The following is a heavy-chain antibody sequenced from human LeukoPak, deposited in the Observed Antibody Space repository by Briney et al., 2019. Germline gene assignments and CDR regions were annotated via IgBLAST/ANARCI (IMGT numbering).Heavy chain of an antibody. V-gene: IGHV3-15*01. Sequence: GGSLRLSCAASGFTFSNAWMSWVRQAPGKGLEWVGRIKRKTDGGTTDYAAPVKGRFTISRDDSKNTLYLQMNSLKTEDTAVYYCTTMIVLMVYAHHDAFDIWGQGTMVTVSS. CDR3: TTMIVLMVYAHHDAFDI. D-gene: IGHD2-8*01. J-gene: IGHJ3*02. CDR2: IKRKTDGGTT. CDR1: GFTFSNAW.